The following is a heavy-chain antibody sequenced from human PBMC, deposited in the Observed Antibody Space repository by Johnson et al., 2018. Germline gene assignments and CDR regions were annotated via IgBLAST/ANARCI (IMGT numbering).Heavy chain of an antibody. J-gene: IGHJ6*02. CDR2: ISYVGSNQ. Sequence: QWVRQGPGKGLEWVAVISYVGSNQYYADSVKGRFTISRDNSKNTLYLQMDSLRAEDTAVYYCAKARVVAATHYYYYDGMDVWGLGTTVTVS. V-gene: IGHV3-30*18. CDR3: AKARVVAATHYYYYDGMDV. D-gene: IGHD2-15*01.